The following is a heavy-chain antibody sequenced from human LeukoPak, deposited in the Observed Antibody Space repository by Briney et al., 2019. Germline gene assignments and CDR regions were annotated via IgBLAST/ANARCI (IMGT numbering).Heavy chain of an antibody. Sequence: GASVKVSCKASGYTFTGYYMHWVRQAPGQGLEWMGWINPNSGGTNYAQKFQGRVTMTRDTSISTAYMELSSLRSEDTAVYYCARALTGGGYSYGFLGRLDYWGQGTLVAVSS. CDR1: GYTFTGYY. V-gene: IGHV1-2*02. CDR3: ARALTGGGYSYGFLGRLDY. CDR2: INPNSGGT. J-gene: IGHJ4*02. D-gene: IGHD5-18*01.